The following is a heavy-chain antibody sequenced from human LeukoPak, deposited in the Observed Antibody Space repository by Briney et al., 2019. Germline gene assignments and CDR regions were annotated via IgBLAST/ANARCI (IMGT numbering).Heavy chain of an antibody. J-gene: IGHJ3*02. Sequence: PGGSLRLSCAASGFTFSRYGMHWVRQAPGKGLEWVTVIWYDGSNENYADFVKGRFTISRDNSKNTLYLQMNSLRAEDTAVYYCVRNTVTDDGFDIWGQGTMVTVSS. CDR3: VRNTVTDDGFDI. CDR1: GFTFSRYG. D-gene: IGHD4-17*01. V-gene: IGHV3-33*01. CDR2: IWYDGSNE.